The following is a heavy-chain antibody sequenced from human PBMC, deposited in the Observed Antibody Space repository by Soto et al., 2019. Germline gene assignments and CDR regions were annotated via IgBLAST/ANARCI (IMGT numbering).Heavy chain of an antibody. CDR2: IYHSGST. D-gene: IGHD3-10*01. V-gene: IGHV4-4*02. CDR1: GGSISSSNW. J-gene: IGHJ6*02. Sequence: SETLSLTCAVFGGSISSSNWWSWVRQPPGKGLEWIGEIYHSGSTNYNPSLKSRVTISVDKSKNQFSLKLSSVTAADTAVYYCARDFQRYYGSGSYSIYYYYYYGMDVWGQGTTVTVSS. CDR3: ARDFQRYYGSGSYSIYYYYYYGMDV.